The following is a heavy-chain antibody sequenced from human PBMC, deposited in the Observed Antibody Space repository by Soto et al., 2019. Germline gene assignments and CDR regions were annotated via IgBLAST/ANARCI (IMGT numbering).Heavy chain of an antibody. Sequence: ASVKVSCKSSGYTFTSYGISWVRQAPGQGLEWMGWISAYNGNTNYAQKLQGRVTMTTDTSTSTAYMELRSLRSDDTAVYYCARHLVVRVIFWFDPWGQGTLVTVSS. CDR1: GYTFTSYG. CDR3: ARHLVVRVIFWFDP. V-gene: IGHV1-18*01. J-gene: IGHJ5*02. CDR2: ISAYNGNT. D-gene: IGHD3-10*01.